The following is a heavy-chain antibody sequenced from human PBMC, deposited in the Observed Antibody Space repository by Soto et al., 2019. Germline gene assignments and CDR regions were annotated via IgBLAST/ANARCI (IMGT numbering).Heavy chain of an antibody. V-gene: IGHV4-30-4*01. CDR1: GGSISSGDYY. D-gene: IGHD1-20*01. J-gene: IGHJ4*02. CDR3: ARDRAVSRIYFDY. Sequence: SETLSLTCTVSGGSISSGDYYWSWIRQPPGKGLEWIGYIYYSGSTYYNPSLKSRVTISVDTSKNQFSLKLSSVTAADTAVYYCARDRAVSRIYFDYWGQGTLVTVSS. CDR2: IYYSGST.